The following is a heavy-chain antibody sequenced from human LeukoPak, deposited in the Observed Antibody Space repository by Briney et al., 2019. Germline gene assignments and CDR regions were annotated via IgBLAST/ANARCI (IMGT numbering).Heavy chain of an antibody. D-gene: IGHD3-10*01. CDR2: IKSKTDGGTT. CDR3: TTDPLILWFGELFPFDY. V-gene: IGHV3-15*01. J-gene: IGHJ4*02. Sequence: GGSLRPSCAASGFTFSNAWMSWVRQAPGKGLEWVGRIKSKTDGGTTDYAAPVKGRFTISRDDSKNTLYLQMNSLKTEDTAVYYCTTDPLILWFGELFPFDYWGQGTLVTVSS. CDR1: GFTFSNAW.